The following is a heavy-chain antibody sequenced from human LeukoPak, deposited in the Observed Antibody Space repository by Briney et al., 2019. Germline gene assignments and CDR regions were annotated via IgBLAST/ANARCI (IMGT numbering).Heavy chain of an antibody. D-gene: IGHD4-23*01. J-gene: IGHJ4*02. CDR3: ARQAWGGNSEFDY. V-gene: IGHV1-8*03. CDR2: MNPNSGNT. CDR1: GYTFTGYD. Sequence: ASVKVSCKASGYTFTGYDINWVRQATGQGLEWMGWMNPNSGNTGYAQKFQGRVTITRNTSISTAYMELSSLRSEDTAVYYCARQAWGGNSEFDYWGQGTLVTVSS.